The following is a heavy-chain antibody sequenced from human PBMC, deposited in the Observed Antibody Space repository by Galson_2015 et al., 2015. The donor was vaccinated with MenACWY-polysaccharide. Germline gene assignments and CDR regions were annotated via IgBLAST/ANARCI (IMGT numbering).Heavy chain of an antibody. J-gene: IGHJ6*02. Sequence: SLRLSCAASRSTFSTYAMSWVRQAPGKGLEWVSAISGSGGKTYYADSVKGRFTISRDNSKNMLYLQMNNLRAEDTAVYYCAKPGGLDTTSSWLNGMDVWGQGTTVTVSS. CDR1: RSTFSTYA. D-gene: IGHD6-6*01. V-gene: IGHV3-23*01. CDR2: ISGSGGKT. CDR3: AKPGGLDTTSSWLNGMDV.